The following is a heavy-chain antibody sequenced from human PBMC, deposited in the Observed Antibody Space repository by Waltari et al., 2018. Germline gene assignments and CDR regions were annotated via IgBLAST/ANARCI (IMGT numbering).Heavy chain of an antibody. CDR3: GRDTTPTSPRSYGMDV. CDR2: MNPGAGTT. V-gene: IGHV1-46*03. J-gene: IGHJ6*02. Sequence: QVQVVQSGAEVKKPGASVKVSCKAYGYTFTNYSIHWVRQAPGQGLEWLGVMNPGAGTTAYTQNFQGRITLTRDTSTSTVYMELTGLRSEDTAVYYCGRDTTPTSPRSYGMDVWGQGTTVTVSS. CDR1: GYTFTNYS. D-gene: IGHD1-1*01.